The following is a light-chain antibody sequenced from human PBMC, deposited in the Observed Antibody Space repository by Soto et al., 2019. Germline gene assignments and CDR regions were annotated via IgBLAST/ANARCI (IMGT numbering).Light chain of an antibody. CDR1: QSVSSY. V-gene: IGKV3-11*01. CDR3: QKRSNWPLT. J-gene: IGKJ4*01. Sequence: EIVLTQSPATLSLSPGEGATLSCRASQSVSSYLAWYQQTPGQAPRLLIYDASNRATGIPARFSGSGSGTDFTLPISSLEPEDFAVYYCQKRSNWPLTFGGGTKVEIK. CDR2: DAS.